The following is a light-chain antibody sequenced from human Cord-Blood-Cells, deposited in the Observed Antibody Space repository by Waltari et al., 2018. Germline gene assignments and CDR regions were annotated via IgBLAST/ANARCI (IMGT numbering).Light chain of an antibody. CDR2: DVS. CDR1: SRDVGGYNY. J-gene: IGLJ1*01. Sequence: QSALTQPAFVSGSPGQSLTISCTGTSRDVGGYNYFSWYQQHPGKAPKLMIYDVSNRPAGVSNRFSGSKSGNTASLTISGLQAEDEADYYCSSYTSSSTYVFGTGTKVTVL. V-gene: IGLV2-14*01. CDR3: SSYTSSSTYV.